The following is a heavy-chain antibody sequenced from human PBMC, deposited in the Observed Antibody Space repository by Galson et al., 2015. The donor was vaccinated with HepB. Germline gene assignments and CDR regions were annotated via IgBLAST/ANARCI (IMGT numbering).Heavy chain of an antibody. CDR1: GYTFTSYG. V-gene: IGHV1-18*01. J-gene: IGHJ4*02. Sequence: QSGAEVKKPGASVKVSCKASGYTFTSYGISWVRQAPGQGLEWMGWISAYNGNTNYAQKLQGRVTVTTDTSTSTAYMELRSLRSDDTAVYYCARAGVPARSSWWEYESYYFDYWGQGTLVTVSS. CDR3: ARAGVPARSSWWEYESYYFDY. D-gene: IGHD6-13*01. CDR2: ISAYNGNT.